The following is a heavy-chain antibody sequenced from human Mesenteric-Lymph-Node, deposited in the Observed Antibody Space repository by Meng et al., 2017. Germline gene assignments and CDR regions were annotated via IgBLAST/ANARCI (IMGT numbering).Heavy chain of an antibody. CDR2: ISDSGHST. D-gene: IGHD2-8*01. Sequence: GESLKISCAASGFTFSNYPMSWVRQAPGKGLEWVAAISDSGHSTSYADSVRGRFTISRDNSKNTVDIQMNTLRAEDAAVYYCAKGLRPNFDAFDIWGQGTLVTVSS. V-gene: IGHV3-23*01. CDR3: AKGLRPNFDAFDI. CDR1: GFTFSNYP. J-gene: IGHJ3*02.